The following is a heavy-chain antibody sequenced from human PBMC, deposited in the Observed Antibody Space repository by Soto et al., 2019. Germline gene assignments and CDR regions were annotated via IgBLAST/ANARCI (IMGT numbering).Heavy chain of an antibody. CDR2: IYTSGST. V-gene: IGHV4-4*07. CDR3: ARAYCSSTSCYRGNFGMDV. J-gene: IGHJ6*02. Sequence: QVQLQESGPGLVKPSETLSLTCTVSGGSISSYYWSWIRQPAGKGLEWIGRIYTSGSTNYNPSLKSRVTMSVDTSKNQFSLKLSSVTAADTAVYYCARAYCSSTSCYRGNFGMDVWGQGTTVTVSS. CDR1: GGSISSYY. D-gene: IGHD2-2*01.